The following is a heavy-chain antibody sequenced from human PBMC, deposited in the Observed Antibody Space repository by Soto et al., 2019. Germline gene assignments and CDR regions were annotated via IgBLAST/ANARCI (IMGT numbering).Heavy chain of an antibody. CDR2: LIPIFGTA. CDR1: GGTFSSYA. Sequence: QVQLVQSGAEVKKPGSSVKVSCKASGGTFSSYAISWVRQAPGQGLAWMGGLIPIFGTANYAKKSQGRVTMTADESTSTAYMALSSLGSEDTGVYYCARLLHGYSPVFDYGGQGTLVTVSS. V-gene: IGHV1-69*12. J-gene: IGHJ4*02. D-gene: IGHD5-18*01. CDR3: ARLLHGYSPVFDY.